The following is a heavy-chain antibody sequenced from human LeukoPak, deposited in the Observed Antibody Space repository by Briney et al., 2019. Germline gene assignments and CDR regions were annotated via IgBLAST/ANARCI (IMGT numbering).Heavy chain of an antibody. CDR3: ARGRYSSDY. J-gene: IGHJ4*02. V-gene: IGHV3-11*01. CDR2: ISGSGSAI. Sequence: GGSLRLSCAASGFAFSDYYVNWIRRAPGKGLEWVSYISGSGSAIYYADSVKGRFTISRDNAKSSLYLQMDSLRAEDTAVYYCARGRYSSDYWGQGTLVTVSS. D-gene: IGHD3-9*01. CDR1: GFAFSDYY.